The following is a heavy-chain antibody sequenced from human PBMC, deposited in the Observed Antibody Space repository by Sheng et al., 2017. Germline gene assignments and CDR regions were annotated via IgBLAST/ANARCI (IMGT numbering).Heavy chain of an antibody. CDR2: IYHSGST. V-gene: IGHV4-4*02. CDR1: GGSISSSNW. D-gene: IGHD6-13*01. J-gene: IGHJ6*02. CDR3: ARIAGTRYYYFGMDV. Sequence: QVQLQESGPGLVKPSGTLSLTCAVSGGSISSSNWWSWVRQPPGKGLEWIGEIYHSGSTNYNPSLKSRVTISLDKSKNQFSLNLSSVTAADTAVYYCARIAGTRYYYFGMDVWGQGTTVTVSS.